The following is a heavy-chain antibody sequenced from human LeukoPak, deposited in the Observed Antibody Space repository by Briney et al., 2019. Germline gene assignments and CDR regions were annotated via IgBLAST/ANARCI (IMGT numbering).Heavy chain of an antibody. CDR1: GFTSDDYA. D-gene: IGHD3-10*01. CDR2: ISWNSGSI. Sequence: GGSLRLSCAASGFTSDDYAMHWVRQAPGKGLERVSGISWNSGSIGYADSVKGRFTISRDNAKNSLYLQMNSLRAEDTALYYCAKDMGGSGSLFDYWGQGTLVTVSS. CDR3: AKDMGGSGSLFDY. J-gene: IGHJ4*02. V-gene: IGHV3-9*02.